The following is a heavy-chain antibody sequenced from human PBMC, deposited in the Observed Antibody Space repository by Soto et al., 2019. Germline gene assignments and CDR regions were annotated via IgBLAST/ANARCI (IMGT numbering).Heavy chain of an antibody. V-gene: IGHV3-23*01. J-gene: IGHJ4*02. CDR3: AKENVLRYFDWLSKTYYFDY. CDR1: GFTFSSYA. CDR2: ISGSGGST. Sequence: PGGSLRLSCAASGFTFSSYAMSWVRQAPGKGLEWVSAISGSGGSTYYADSVKGRFTISRDNSKNTLYLQMNSLRAEDTAVYYCAKENVLRYFDWLSKTYYFDYWGQGTLVTVSS. D-gene: IGHD3-9*01.